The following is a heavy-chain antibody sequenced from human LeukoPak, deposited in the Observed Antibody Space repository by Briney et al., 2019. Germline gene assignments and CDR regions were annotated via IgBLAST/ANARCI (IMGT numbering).Heavy chain of an antibody. V-gene: IGHV1-18*01. D-gene: IGHD3-9*01. CDR1: VYTFTSYG. Sequence: GASVKVSCTASVYTFTSYGISWVRQAPGQGLEWVGWISAYNGNTNYAQKLQGRFTMTTDTATSTAYMELRSLSSDDTAVYYCARGVRSSYDILTGYYLPQQNNWFDPWGQGTLVTVSS. CDR3: ARGVRSSYDILTGYYLPQQNNWFDP. J-gene: IGHJ5*02. CDR2: ISAYNGNT.